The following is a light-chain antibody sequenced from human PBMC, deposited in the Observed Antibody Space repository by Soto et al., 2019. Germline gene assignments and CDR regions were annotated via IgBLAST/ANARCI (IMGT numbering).Light chain of an antibody. V-gene: IGKV1-5*03. Sequence: DIKMTPSPSTLSASVGDRVTITCRASQRISSWLAWYQQKPGKAPKLLFYKASSVESGGPSRFSGSGYGTEVTLTIISLQTDDVATYDCQQYNRLLTFCGGTNFEI. CDR3: QQYNRLLT. CDR2: KAS. J-gene: IGKJ4*01. CDR1: QRISSW.